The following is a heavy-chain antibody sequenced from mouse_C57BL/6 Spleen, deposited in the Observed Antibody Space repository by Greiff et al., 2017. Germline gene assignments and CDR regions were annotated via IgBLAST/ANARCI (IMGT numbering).Heavy chain of an antibody. CDR2: IDPANGNT. D-gene: IGHD1-1*01. Sequence: EVQLQQSVAELVRPGASVKLSCTASGFNIKNTYMPWVKQRPEQGLEWIGRIDPANGNTTSAPKFQGKAPITADTSSNTAYLQLSSLTSEDTAIYYCARSSHYYGSSSFAYWGQGTLVTVSA. V-gene: IGHV14-3*01. J-gene: IGHJ3*01. CDR3: ARSSHYYGSSSFAY. CDR1: GFNIKNTY.